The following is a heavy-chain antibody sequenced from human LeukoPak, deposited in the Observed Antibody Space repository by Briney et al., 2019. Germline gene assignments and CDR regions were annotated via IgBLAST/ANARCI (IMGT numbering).Heavy chain of an antibody. CDR1: GFTFGDYA. V-gene: IGHV3-49*04. CDR3: TRDRSSSWYVWFDP. CDR2: IRSKAYGGTT. D-gene: IGHD6-13*01. J-gene: IGHJ5*02. Sequence: GGSLRLSCTASGFTFGDYAMSWVHQAPGKGLEWVGFIRSKAYGGTTEYAASVKGRFTISRDDSKSIAYLQMNSLKTEDTAVYYCTRDRSSSWYVWFDPWGQGTLVTVSS.